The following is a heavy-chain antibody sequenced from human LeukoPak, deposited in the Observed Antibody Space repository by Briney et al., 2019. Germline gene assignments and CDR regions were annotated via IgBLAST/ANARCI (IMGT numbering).Heavy chain of an antibody. Sequence: GGSLRLSCAASGFTLSSYAMSWVRQAPGKGLEWVSLISGNAGSTYYADSVKGRFTISRDITKNTLYLQMNSLRAEDTATHYCAKDPRAPRITMIVVVITFFDYWGQGTLVTVSS. D-gene: IGHD3-22*01. V-gene: IGHV3-23*01. J-gene: IGHJ4*02. CDR2: ISGNAGST. CDR3: AKDPRAPRITMIVVVITFFDY. CDR1: GFTLSSYA.